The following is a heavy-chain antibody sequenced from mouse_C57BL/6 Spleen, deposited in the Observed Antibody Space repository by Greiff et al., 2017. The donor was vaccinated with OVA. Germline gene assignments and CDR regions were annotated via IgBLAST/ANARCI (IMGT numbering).Heavy chain of an antibody. J-gene: IGHJ4*01. Sequence: LQQSGPELVKPGASVKISCKASGYTFTDYYMNWVKQSHGKSLEWIGDINPNNGGTSYNQKFKGKATLTVDKSSSTAYMELRSLTSEDSAVYYCARRKDYAMDYWGQGTSVTVSS. V-gene: IGHV1-26*01. CDR2: INPNNGGT. CDR1: GYTFTDYY. CDR3: ARRKDYAMDY.